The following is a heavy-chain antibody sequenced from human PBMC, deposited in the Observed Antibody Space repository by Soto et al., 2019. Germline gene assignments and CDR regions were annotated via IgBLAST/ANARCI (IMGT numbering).Heavy chain of an antibody. V-gene: IGHV1-8*02. D-gene: IGHD6-19*01. J-gene: IGHJ4*02. CDR2: MNPNSGRA. CDR3: STWGRNGWYTGFF. CDR1: GYTFTDYD. Sequence: QVQLVQSGAEVRKPGASVKVSCKTSGYTFTDYDINWVRQAPGQGLEWAGKMNPNSGRADYAQILEGRVTMTRDISISTAYMELSSLGYDDTAVYFCSTWGRNGWYTGFFWGQGTLVTVSS.